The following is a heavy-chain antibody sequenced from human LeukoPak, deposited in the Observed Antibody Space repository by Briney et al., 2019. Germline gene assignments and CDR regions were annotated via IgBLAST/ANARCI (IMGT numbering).Heavy chain of an antibody. J-gene: IGHJ4*02. CDR1: GYAFGDFS. V-gene: IGHV3-21*01. CDR3: APRDRHDH. CDR2: ISSTGASM. Sequence: GGSLTLSCAPSGYAFGDFSISCVRPPPRKGLEWVSAISSTGASMYYADSVRGRFTICRDNAKHTLFLQMTGLTAEDTAVYYCAPRDRHDHWGQGTRVIVSS. D-gene: IGHD5-24*01.